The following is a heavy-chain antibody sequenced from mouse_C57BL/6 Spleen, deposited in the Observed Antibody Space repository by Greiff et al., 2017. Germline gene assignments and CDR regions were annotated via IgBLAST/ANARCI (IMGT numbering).Heavy chain of an antibody. Sequence: VQLQQSGAELVRPGTSVKLSCKASGYTFTGYGMHWVKQRPGHGLEWIGVIDPSDSYTNYNQTFKGKATLTVDTSSSTAYMQLSSLTSEDSAVYDCARSTTATVVPSYFDYWGQGTTLTVSA. V-gene: IGHV1-59*01. CDR1: GYTFTGYG. J-gene: IGHJ2*01. CDR2: IDPSDSYT. CDR3: ARSTTATVVPSYFDY. D-gene: IGHD1-1*01.